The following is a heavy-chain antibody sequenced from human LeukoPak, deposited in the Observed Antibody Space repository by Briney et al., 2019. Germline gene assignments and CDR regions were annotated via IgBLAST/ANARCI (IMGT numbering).Heavy chain of an antibody. CDR3: ARYCTNGVCYAGAFDI. J-gene: IGHJ3*02. D-gene: IGHD2-8*01. CDR2: IKQDGSEK. CDR1: GFTVSSNY. V-gene: IGHV3-7*01. Sequence: GGSLRLSCAASGFTVSSNYMSWVRQAPGKGLEWVANIKQDGSEKYYVDSVKGRFTISRDNAKNSLYLQMNSLRAEDTAVYYCARYCTNGVCYAGAFDIWGQGTMVTVSS.